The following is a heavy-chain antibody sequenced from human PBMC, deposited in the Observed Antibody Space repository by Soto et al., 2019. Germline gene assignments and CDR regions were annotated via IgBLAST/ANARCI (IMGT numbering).Heavy chain of an antibody. Sequence: ASVQGSCKASGYTFTIYYMHWVRQAPGQGLEWMGIINPSGGSTSYAQKFQGRVTMTRDTSTSTVYMELSSLRSEDTAVYYCARTPDGYNRNDAFDIWGQGTMVTVSS. V-gene: IGHV1-46*03. J-gene: IGHJ3*02. D-gene: IGHD5-12*01. CDR1: GYTFTIYY. CDR3: ARTPDGYNRNDAFDI. CDR2: INPSGGST.